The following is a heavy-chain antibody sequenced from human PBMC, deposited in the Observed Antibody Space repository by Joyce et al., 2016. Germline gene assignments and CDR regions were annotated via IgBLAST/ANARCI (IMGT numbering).Heavy chain of an antibody. CDR3: ARLGGRYYFDY. J-gene: IGHJ4*02. V-gene: IGHV4-39*07. Sequence: QLQLQESGPGLVKSSETLSLTCSVSRGSISRSTYYWGWIRQPPGKGLEWIGNIYYSGSTYYTPSLKSRVTISVDTSKNQFSLKLRSATAADTAVYYCARLGGRYYFDYWGQGTLVTVSS. CDR2: IYYSGST. CDR1: RGSISRSTYY. D-gene: IGHD3-16*01.